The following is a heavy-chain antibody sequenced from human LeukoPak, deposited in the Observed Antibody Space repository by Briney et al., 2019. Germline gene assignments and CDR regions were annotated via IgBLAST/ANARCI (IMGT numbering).Heavy chain of an antibody. J-gene: IGHJ4*02. V-gene: IGHV3-9*01. Sequence: GRSLRLSCAASGFTFDDYATFWVRQAPGKGREWVSGISWNSDTIEYADSVKGRFTISRDNAKNSLYLQMNSLRPEDTALYYCAKTLHLKTWIQLWSFDYWGQGTLVTVSS. CDR1: GFTFDDYA. CDR2: ISWNSDTI. D-gene: IGHD5-18*01. CDR3: AKTLHLKTWIQLWSFDY.